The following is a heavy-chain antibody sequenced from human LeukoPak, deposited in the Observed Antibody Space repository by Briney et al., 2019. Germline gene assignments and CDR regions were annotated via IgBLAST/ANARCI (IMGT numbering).Heavy chain of an antibody. CDR1: GYTLTELS. D-gene: IGHD3-3*01. J-gene: IGHJ4*02. CDR3: ATGAIIPWSGYSLDY. V-gene: IGHV1-24*01. CDR2: FDPEDGET. Sequence: ASVTVSCKVSGYTLTELSMHWVRQAPGKGLEWMGGFDPEDGETIYAQKFQGRVTMTEDTSTDTAYMELSSLRSEDTAVYYCATGAIIPWSGYSLDYWAREPWSPSPQ.